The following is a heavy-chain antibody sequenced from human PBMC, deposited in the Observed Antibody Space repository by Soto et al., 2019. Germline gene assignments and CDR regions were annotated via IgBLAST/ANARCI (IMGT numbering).Heavy chain of an antibody. CDR1: GDSISTVDYF. CDR2: IYYSGST. CDR3: ASTTYNWNFDP. D-gene: IGHD1-20*01. Sequence: SETLSLTCSVSGDSISTVDYFWAWIRQPPGKGLEWIGSIYYSGSTYYNPSLKSRVTISVDTSKNQFSLKLSSVTAADTAVYYCASTTYNWNFDPWGQGTLVTVSS. J-gene: IGHJ5*02. V-gene: IGHV4-39*01.